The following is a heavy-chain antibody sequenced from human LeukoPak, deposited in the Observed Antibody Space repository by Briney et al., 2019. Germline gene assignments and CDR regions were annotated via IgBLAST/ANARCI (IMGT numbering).Heavy chain of an antibody. CDR1: GGSIGTYH. V-gene: IGHV4-59*08. J-gene: IGHJ4*02. Sequence: SETLSLTCTVSGGSIGTYHWSWVRQPPGKGLEWIGYIFDSGSPNYRPALRSRVTISLDTPKNQLSLRLKSATAADTAIYYCARHDENGYYFFDVWGQGTLVTVSS. CDR2: IFDSGSP. CDR3: ARHDENGYYFFDV. D-gene: IGHD5-24*01.